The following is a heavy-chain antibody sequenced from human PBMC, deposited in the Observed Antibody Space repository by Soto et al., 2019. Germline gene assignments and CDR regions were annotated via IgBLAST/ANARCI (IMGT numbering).Heavy chain of an antibody. D-gene: IGHD6-19*01. CDR2: VHNSGST. CDR1: GDPISRYH. Sequence: QVQLQESGPGLMKPSETLSLSCTVSGDPISRYHWSWIRQTPGKGLEWIGYVHNSGSTSYNPSLKSRVTISIDTSRKQFSLRLRSDTAADTAVYYCTGDRNNRVWYKYWGQGTLVTVSS. J-gene: IGHJ4*02. CDR3: TGDRNNRVWYKY. V-gene: IGHV4-59*01.